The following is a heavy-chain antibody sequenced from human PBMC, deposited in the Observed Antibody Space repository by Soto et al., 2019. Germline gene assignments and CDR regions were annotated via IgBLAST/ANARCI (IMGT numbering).Heavy chain of an antibody. Sequence: ASVQVSCKVSGSRFSNYVISWVRQAPGHGLEWLGRIIPIFNSTKYAQSFQGRVTITADKSTSTASLELSSLRSDDTAVYYCAREGRGKKAGYNGLVSLGYWGQGTLVTVSS. V-gene: IGHV1-69*06. CDR3: AREGRGKKAGYNGLVSLGY. J-gene: IGHJ4*02. CDR1: GSRFSNYV. D-gene: IGHD2-2*02. CDR2: IIPIFNST.